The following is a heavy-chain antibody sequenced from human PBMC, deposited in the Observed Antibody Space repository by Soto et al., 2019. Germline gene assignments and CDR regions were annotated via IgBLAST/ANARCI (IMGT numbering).Heavy chain of an antibody. J-gene: IGHJ5*02. CDR2: IYPGDSDT. V-gene: IGHV5-51*01. D-gene: IGHD2-15*01. Sequence: GESLKISCKGSGYSFTSYWIGWVRQMPGKGLEWMGIIYPGDSDTRYSPSFQGQVTISADKSISTAYLQWSSLKASDTAMYYCAREGQDCSGGSCYSALYNWFDPWGQGNLVTVSS. CDR3: AREGQDCSGGSCYSALYNWFDP. CDR1: GYSFTSYW.